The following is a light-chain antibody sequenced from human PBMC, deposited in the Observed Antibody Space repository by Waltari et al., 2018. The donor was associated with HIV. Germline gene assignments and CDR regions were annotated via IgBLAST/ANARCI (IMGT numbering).Light chain of an antibody. CDR2: EVS. V-gene: IGLV2-8*01. CDR1: SSDVGGYNY. J-gene: IGLJ3*02. Sequence: QSALTQPPSASGSPGQSVTISCTGTSSDVGGYNYVSWYQQHPGKAPKFIIYEVSKRPPGVPYRFSGSKSGNTASLTVSGLQAEDEADYYCSSYAGSNWVFGGGTKLTVL. CDR3: SSYAGSNWV.